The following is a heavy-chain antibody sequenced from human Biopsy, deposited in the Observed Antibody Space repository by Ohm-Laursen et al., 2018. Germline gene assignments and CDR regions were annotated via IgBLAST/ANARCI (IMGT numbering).Heavy chain of an antibody. V-gene: IGHV1-18*01. CDR2: ISTYNGNT. CDR1: GYLFINYG. Sequence: ASVKVSCKASGYLFINYGISWVRQAPGQGLEWLGWISTYNGNTNYAQKFRGRVTMTTDKPTSTAYMELSSLRSDDTAVYYCARLTGDPSYWGQGILVTVSS. D-gene: IGHD7-27*01. CDR3: ARLTGDPSY. J-gene: IGHJ4*02.